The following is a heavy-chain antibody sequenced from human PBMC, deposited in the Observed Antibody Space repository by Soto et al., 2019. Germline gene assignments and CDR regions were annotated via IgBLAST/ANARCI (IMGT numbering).Heavy chain of an antibody. CDR2: ISWNSGNI. J-gene: IGHJ4*02. V-gene: IGHV3-9*01. CDR1: GFTFDDYA. Sequence: EVQLVESGGGLVQPGRSLRLSCAASGFTFDDYAMYWVRQVPGKGLEWVSGISWNSGNIAYADSVKGRFTISRDNAKHSLYLQMNSLRAEDTALYYCAKGSIAAARIFDYWGQGTLVTVSS. CDR3: AKGSIAAARIFDY. D-gene: IGHD6-13*01.